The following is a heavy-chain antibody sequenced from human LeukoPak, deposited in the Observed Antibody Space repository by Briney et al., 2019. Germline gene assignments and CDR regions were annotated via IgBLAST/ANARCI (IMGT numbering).Heavy chain of an antibody. D-gene: IGHD3-22*01. CDR3: AKGYYYDSGPPDY. Sequence: PGGSLRLSCAASGFTFSSYAMSWVRQAPGXXXXWVSAISGSGGSTYYADSVKGRFTISRDNSKNTLYLQMNSLRAEDTAVYYCAKGYYYDSGPPDYWGQGTLVTVSS. CDR2: ISGSGGST. CDR1: GFTFSSYA. V-gene: IGHV3-23*01. J-gene: IGHJ4*02.